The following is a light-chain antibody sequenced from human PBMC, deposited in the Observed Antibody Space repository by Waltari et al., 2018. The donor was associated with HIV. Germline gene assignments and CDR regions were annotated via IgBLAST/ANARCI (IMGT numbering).Light chain of an antibody. Sequence: QSVLTQPPSVSGAPGQRVSISCTGSSSNIGAGYDVHWYQQLPGTAPKHLIYRNNNRPSGVPDRFSGSKSGTSASLAITVLQPEDEADYYCQSYDNSLSGLVFGGGTKLTVL. V-gene: IGLV1-40*01. CDR3: QSYDNSLSGLV. CDR1: SSNIGAGYD. J-gene: IGLJ3*02. CDR2: RNN.